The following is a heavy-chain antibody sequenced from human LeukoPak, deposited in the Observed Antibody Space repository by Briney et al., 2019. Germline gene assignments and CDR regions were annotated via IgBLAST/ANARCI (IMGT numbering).Heavy chain of an antibody. Sequence: SETLSLTCSVSGGSISSNYYWGWIRQSSGKGLEWIGNIYYSGTTFYNPSLKSRVTISVVTSKNQFSLKLTSVTAADTAVYYCARQLGAFDIWGQGTMVAVSS. CDR3: ARQLGAFDI. CDR1: GGSISSNYY. CDR2: IYYSGTT. J-gene: IGHJ3*02. V-gene: IGHV4-39*01. D-gene: IGHD3-16*01.